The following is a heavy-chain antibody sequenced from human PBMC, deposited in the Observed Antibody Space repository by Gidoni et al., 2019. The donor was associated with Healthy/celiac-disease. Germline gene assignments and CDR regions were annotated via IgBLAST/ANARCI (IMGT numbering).Heavy chain of an antibody. CDR3: ARESIYGDYALFDY. CDR1: GGTLRSYA. Sequence: QVQLVQSGAAVKKPGSSVTVSCKASGGTLRSYAISWVRQAPGQGLEWMGRIIPILGIANYAQKFQGRVTITADKSTSTAYMELSSLRSEDTAVYYCARESIYGDYALFDYWGQGTLVTVSS. D-gene: IGHD4-17*01. V-gene: IGHV1-69*04. CDR2: IIPILGIA. J-gene: IGHJ4*02.